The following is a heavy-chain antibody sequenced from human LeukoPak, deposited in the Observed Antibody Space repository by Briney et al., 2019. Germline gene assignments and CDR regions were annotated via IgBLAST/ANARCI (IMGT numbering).Heavy chain of an antibody. V-gene: IGHV3-30*18. CDR2: ISYDGSNK. Sequence: GGSLRLSCAASGFTFSSYGMHWVRQAPGKGLEWVAVISYDGSNKYHADSVKGRFTISRDNSKNTLYLQMNSLRAEDTAVYYCAKAREPYSSSWYYFDYWGQGTLVTVSS. J-gene: IGHJ4*02. D-gene: IGHD6-13*01. CDR1: GFTFSSYG. CDR3: AKAREPYSSSWYYFDY.